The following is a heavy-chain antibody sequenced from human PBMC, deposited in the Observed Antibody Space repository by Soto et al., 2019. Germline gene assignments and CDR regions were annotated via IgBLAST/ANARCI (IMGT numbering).Heavy chain of an antibody. D-gene: IGHD7-27*01. CDR1: GFTFSSYG. Sequence: GGSLRLSCAASGFTFSSYGMHWVRQAPGKGLEWVAVISYDGSNKYYADSVKGRFTISRDNSKNTLYLQMNSLRAEDTAVYYCAKWGLTGDLNAFDIWGQGTMVTVSS. J-gene: IGHJ3*02. CDR2: ISYDGSNK. CDR3: AKWGLTGDLNAFDI. V-gene: IGHV3-30*18.